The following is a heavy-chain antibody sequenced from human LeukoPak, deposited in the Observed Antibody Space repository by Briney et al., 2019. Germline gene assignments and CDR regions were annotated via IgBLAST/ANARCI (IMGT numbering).Heavy chain of an antibody. V-gene: IGHV1-18*03. CDR3: ARSTVTTATGLFDY. CDR2: ISAYNGNT. D-gene: IGHD4-11*01. J-gene: IGHJ4*02. Sequence: EASVKVSCKASGYTFTSYGISWVRQAPGQGLEWMGWISAYNGNTNYAQKLQGRVTMATDTSTSTAYMELRSLRSEDMAVYYCARSTVTTATGLFDYWGQGTLVTVSS. CDR1: GYTFTSYG.